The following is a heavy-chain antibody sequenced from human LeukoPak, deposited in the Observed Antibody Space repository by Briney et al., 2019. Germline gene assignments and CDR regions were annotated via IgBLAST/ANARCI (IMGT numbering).Heavy chain of an antibody. CDR3: ARVEGFYYYYYMDV. CDR1: GGSISSYY. J-gene: IGHJ6*03. CDR2: IYHSGST. V-gene: IGHV4-38-2*02. Sequence: PSETLSLTCTVSGGSISSYYWGWIRQPPGKGLEWIGSIYHSGSTYYNPSLKSRVTISVDTSKNQFSLKLSSVTAADTAVYYCARVEGFYYYYYMDVWGKGTTVTVSS.